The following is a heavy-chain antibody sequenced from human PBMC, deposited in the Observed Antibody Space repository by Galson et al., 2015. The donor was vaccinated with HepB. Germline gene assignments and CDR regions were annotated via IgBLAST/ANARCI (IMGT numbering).Heavy chain of an antibody. CDR3: ARDKDPSRSWVDGLIYYGLAV. Sequence: SLRLSCAASGFTFSSYALHWVRQAPGKGLEWVAVISYDGSNKTYADSVKGRFTISRDESRNTLHLQMNSLRAEDTAIYYCARDKDPSRSWVDGLIYYGLAVWGQGTTVTVSS. V-gene: IGHV3-30*04. J-gene: IGHJ6*02. D-gene: IGHD6-13*01. CDR1: GFTFSSYA. CDR2: ISYDGSNK.